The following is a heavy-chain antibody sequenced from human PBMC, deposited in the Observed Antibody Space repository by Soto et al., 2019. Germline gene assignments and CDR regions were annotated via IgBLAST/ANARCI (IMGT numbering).Heavy chain of an antibody. J-gene: IGHJ3*02. Sequence: GGSLRLSAAASGFTFSNACMSWVRQAPGKELEWVGRIKSKTDGGTTDYAAPVKGRFTISRDDSKNTLYLQMNSLKTEDTAVYYCTTSLRITMIVVVSPGAFDIWGQGTMVTVSS. D-gene: IGHD3-22*01. CDR2: IKSKTDGGTT. CDR3: TTSLRITMIVVVSPGAFDI. CDR1: GFTFSNAC. V-gene: IGHV3-15*01.